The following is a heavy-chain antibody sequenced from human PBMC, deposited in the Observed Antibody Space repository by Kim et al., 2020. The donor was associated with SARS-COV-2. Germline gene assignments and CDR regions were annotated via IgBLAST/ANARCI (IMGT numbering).Heavy chain of an antibody. D-gene: IGHD3-22*01. V-gene: IGHV1-18*01. CDR2: ISAYNGNT. J-gene: IGHJ2*01. Sequence: ASVKVSCKASGYTFTSYGISWVRQAPGQGLEWMGWISAYNGNTNYAQKLQGRVTMTTDTSTSTAYMELRSLRSDDTAVYYCARERGGYYDSSGYYWYFDLWGRGTLVTVSS. CDR1: GYTFTSYG. CDR3: ARERGGYYDSSGYYWYFDL.